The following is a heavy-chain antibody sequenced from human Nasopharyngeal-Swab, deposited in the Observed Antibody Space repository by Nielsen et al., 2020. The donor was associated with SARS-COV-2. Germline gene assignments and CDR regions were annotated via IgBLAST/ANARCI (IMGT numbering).Heavy chain of an antibody. J-gene: IGHJ3*02. V-gene: IGHV4-34*01. D-gene: IGHD6-19*01. CDR1: GGSFSGYY. CDR2: INHSGST. Sequence: SETLSLTCAVYGGSFSGYYWSWIRQPPGKGLEWIGEINHSGSTNYNPSLKSRVTISVDTSKNQFSLKLSSVTAADTAVYYCARGKIAVAGRGAFDIRGQGTMVTVSS. CDR3: ARGKIAVAGRGAFDI.